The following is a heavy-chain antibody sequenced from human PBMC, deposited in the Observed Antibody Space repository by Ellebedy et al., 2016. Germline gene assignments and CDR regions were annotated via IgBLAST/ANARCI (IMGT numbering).Heavy chain of an antibody. CDR1: GFTFSSYW. V-gene: IGHV3-7*04. D-gene: IGHD2-2*01. J-gene: IGHJ6*02. Sequence: GGSLRLSCAASGFTFSSYWMSWVRQAPGKGLEWVANIKQDGSEKYYVDSVKGRFTISRDNAKNSLYLQMNSLRAEDTAVYYCARDVVVVPAAMPYYYYYGMDVWGQGTTVTVSS. CDR3: ARDVVVVPAAMPYYYYYGMDV. CDR2: IKQDGSEK.